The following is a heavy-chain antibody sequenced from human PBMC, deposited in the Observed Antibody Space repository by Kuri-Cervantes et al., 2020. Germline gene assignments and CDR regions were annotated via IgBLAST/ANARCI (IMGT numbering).Heavy chain of an antibody. Sequence: SETLSLTCTVSGGSISSSSYYWGWIRQPPGKGLEWIGSIYYSGSTYYNPSLKSRVTISVDTSKNQFSLKLSSVTAADTAVYYCARAWVVRGVIIFDYYYGMDVWGQGTTVTVSS. CDR2: IYYSGST. CDR1: GGSISSSSYY. J-gene: IGHJ6*02. CDR3: ARAWVVRGVIIFDYYYGMDV. D-gene: IGHD3-10*01. V-gene: IGHV4-39*01.